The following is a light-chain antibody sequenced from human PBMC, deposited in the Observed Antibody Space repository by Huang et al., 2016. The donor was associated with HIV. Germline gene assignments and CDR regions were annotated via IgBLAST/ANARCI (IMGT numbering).Light chain of an antibody. CDR3: QQYDYWPPVT. CDR2: GTS. V-gene: IGKV3-15*01. Sequence: IVMTQSPATLSVSPGERPVLSCRAGQPIKHKLAWYQQKPGQSPRLLIYGTSTRAAGVPARFSVSGSGTEFTLTISSLQSDDFAVYYCQQYDYWPPVTFGQGT. J-gene: IGKJ1*01. CDR1: QPIKHK.